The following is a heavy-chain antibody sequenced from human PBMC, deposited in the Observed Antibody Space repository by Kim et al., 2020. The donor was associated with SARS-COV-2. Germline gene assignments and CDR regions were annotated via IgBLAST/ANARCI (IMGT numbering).Heavy chain of an antibody. J-gene: IGHJ4*02. D-gene: IGHD3-10*01. Sequence: GGSLRLSCAASGFNFSSYGMHWVRQAQGKGLEWVAVMWYDGSNKYYADSVKGRFTISRDNSKNTLYLQMNSLRAEDTAVYYCAKDRYYGSGRGQSYFDYWDQGTLVTVSS. CDR1: GFNFSSYG. V-gene: IGHV3-33*06. CDR2: MWYDGSNK. CDR3: AKDRYYGSGRGQSYFDY.